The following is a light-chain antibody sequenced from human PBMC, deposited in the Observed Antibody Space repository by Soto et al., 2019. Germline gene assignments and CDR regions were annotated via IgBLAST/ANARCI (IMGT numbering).Light chain of an antibody. CDR1: SGYSNYK. CDR2: VGTGGIVG. V-gene: IGLV9-49*01. J-gene: IGLJ2*01. Sequence: QLVLTQPPSASASLGASVTLTCTLSSGYSNYKVDWYQQRPGKGPRFVMRVGTGGIVGSKGDGIPDRFSVLGSGLNRYLTIKNIQEEDESDYHCGADHGSGSNFVGGVVFGGGTKVTVL. CDR3: GADHGSGSNFVGGVV.